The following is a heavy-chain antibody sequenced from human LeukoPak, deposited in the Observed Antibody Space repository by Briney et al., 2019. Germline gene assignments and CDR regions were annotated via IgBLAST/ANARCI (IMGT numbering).Heavy chain of an antibody. Sequence: GGSLRLSCVASGFTFSSYAMSWVRQAPARGLEWVASLRGDGSTFYADSVKGRFTLSRDESRNTVYLQLTYLRVEDTAVYYCARGGKATVVTMWGQGILVTVSS. D-gene: IGHD4-23*01. J-gene: IGHJ4*02. CDR1: GFTFSSYA. CDR2: LRGDGST. CDR3: ARGGKATVVTM. V-gene: IGHV3-23*01.